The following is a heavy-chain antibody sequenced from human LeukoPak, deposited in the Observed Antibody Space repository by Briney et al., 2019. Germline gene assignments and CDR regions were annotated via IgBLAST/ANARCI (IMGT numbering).Heavy chain of an antibody. D-gene: IGHD5-12*01. J-gene: IGHJ4*02. V-gene: IGHV1-69*04. CDR2: IIPILGIA. Sequence: SVKVSCKASGGTLSSYAISWVRQAPGQGLEWMGRIIPILGIANYAQKFQGRVTITADKSTSTAYMELSSLRSEDTAVYYCARDIVAGDFDYWGQGTLVTVSS. CDR1: GGTLSSYA. CDR3: ARDIVAGDFDY.